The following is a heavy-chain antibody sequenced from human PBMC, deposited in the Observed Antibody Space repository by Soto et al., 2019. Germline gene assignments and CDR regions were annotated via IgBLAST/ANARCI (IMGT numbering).Heavy chain of an antibody. J-gene: IGHJ4*02. D-gene: IGHD2-15*01. Sequence: SETLSLTCAVSGVSINSGGYSWSWIRQPPGKGLEWIGYIYSGTTHYNPSLKSRVTISMNRSKNQVSLSLKSVTAADTAVYYCDREDSGAFYDFWGQGTLVTVSS. CDR3: DREDSGAFYDF. CDR1: GVSINSGGYS. V-gene: IGHV4-30-2*01. CDR2: IYSGTT.